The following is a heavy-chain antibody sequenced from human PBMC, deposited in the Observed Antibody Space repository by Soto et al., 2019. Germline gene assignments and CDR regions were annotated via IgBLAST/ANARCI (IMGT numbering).Heavy chain of an antibody. D-gene: IGHD6-19*01. CDR2: IASDGRDK. CDR1: GFTFSSYG. J-gene: IGHJ4*02. Sequence: VQLVESGGGLVKPGGSLRLSCAASGFTFSSYGMHWVRQAPGKGLEWVAVIASDGRDKKYADSVRGRFTISRDNSKNTMYLEMNSLRGDDAAVYYCTKDKGPGPAVYYFDYWGQGTLVTVSS. CDR3: TKDKGPGPAVYYFDY. V-gene: IGHV3-30*18.